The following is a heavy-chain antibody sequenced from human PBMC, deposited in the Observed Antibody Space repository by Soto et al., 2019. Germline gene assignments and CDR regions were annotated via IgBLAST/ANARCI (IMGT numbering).Heavy chain of an antibody. CDR1: GDSMSNTNW. CDR3: VTRSLRGLFFWETL. V-gene: IGHV4-4*02. Sequence: SETLSLTCAVSGDSMSNTNWWSWVRQPPGKGLEWIGEIYHSGSTNYNPSLKSRVTISVDKSKNQFFLKLNSVTAADTAVYYCVTRSLRGLFFWETLWGQGPLV. CDR2: IYHSGST. D-gene: IGHD3-3*01. J-gene: IGHJ4*02.